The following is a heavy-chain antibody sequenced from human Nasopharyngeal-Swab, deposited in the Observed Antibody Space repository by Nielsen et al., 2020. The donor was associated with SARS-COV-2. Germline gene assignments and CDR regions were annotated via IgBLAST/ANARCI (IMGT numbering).Heavy chain of an antibody. CDR1: GGSVSSGSYY. CDR3: ARLYDYVWGSYRYTSVVGAFDI. J-gene: IGHJ3*02. V-gene: IGHV4-61*01. CDR2: IYYSGST. D-gene: IGHD3-16*02. Sequence: SETLSLTCTVSGGSVSSGSYYWSWIRQPPGKGLEWIGYIYYSGSTNYNPSLKSRVTISVDTSKNQSSLKLSSVTAADAAVYYCARLYDYVWGSYRYTSVVGAFDIWGQGTMVTVSS.